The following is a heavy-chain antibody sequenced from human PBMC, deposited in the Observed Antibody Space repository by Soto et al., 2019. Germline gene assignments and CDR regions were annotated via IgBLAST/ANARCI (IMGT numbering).Heavy chain of an antibody. CDR1: GFTFSSYG. J-gene: IGHJ6*02. CDR3: ARDRGYSSYDSPRYYYGMDV. D-gene: IGHD5-12*01. Sequence: GGSLRLSCAASGFTFSSYGMHWVRQAPGKGLEWVAVIWFDGSNKWYADSVKGRFTISRDNSKNTLYLQMNSLRAEDTAVYSCARDRGYSSYDSPRYYYGMDVWGQGTTVTVSS. CDR2: IWFDGSNK. V-gene: IGHV3-33*01.